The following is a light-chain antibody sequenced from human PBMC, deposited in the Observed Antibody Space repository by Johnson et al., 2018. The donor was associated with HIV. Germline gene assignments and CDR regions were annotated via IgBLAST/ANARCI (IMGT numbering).Light chain of an antibody. Sequence: QAVLTQPPSVSAAPGQKVTISCSGSSSNIGNNYVSWYQHLPGAAPKLLIYDSNKRPSGIPDRFSGSKSGTSATLAITGLQTGDEADYYCGTWDTSLGAQYVFGSGTKVTVL. J-gene: IGLJ1*01. CDR3: GTWDTSLGAQYV. CDR2: DSN. V-gene: IGLV1-51*01. CDR1: SSNIGNNY.